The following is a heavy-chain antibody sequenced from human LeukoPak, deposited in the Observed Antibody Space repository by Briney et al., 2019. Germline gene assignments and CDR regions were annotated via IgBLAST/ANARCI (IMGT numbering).Heavy chain of an antibody. D-gene: IGHD6-19*01. CDR3: ARGRYGGGWYDY. J-gene: IGHJ4*02. Sequence: PSETLSLTRTVSGGSIDTYYWTWIRQPPGKGLEYIAYIYYTGSTDYNPSFKSRVRMSLDTSKNQFSLVLNSVTAADTAVYYCARGRYGGGWYDYWGQGTLVTVSS. CDR1: GGSIDTYY. CDR2: IYYTGST. V-gene: IGHV4-59*01.